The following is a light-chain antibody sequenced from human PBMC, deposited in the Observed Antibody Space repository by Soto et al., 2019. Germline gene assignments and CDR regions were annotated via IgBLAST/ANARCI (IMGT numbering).Light chain of an antibody. CDR2: GAS. V-gene: IGKV3D-20*02. J-gene: IGKJ1*01. CDR1: ETVAGSY. Sequence: EIVLTQSPGTLSLSPGERATLSCRASETVAGSYLAWYQQKPGQAPRLLIHGASTRATGIADRFSGSGSGTDFTLTISSLEPEDFAVYYCQQRSNWPPATFGQGTKVDIK. CDR3: QQRSNWPPAT.